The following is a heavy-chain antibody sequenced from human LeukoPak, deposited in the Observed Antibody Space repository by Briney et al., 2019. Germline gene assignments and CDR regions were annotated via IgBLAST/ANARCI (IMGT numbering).Heavy chain of an antibody. CDR1: GGSFSGYY. J-gene: IGHJ4*02. Sequence: PSETLSLTCAVYGGSFSGYYWSWIRQPPVKGLEWIGEINHSGSTNYNPSLKSRVTISVDTSKNQFSLKLSSVTAADTAVYYCARGLPMYYYDSSVSFDYWGQGTLVTVSS. V-gene: IGHV4-34*01. CDR2: INHSGST. CDR3: ARGLPMYYYDSSVSFDY. D-gene: IGHD3-22*01.